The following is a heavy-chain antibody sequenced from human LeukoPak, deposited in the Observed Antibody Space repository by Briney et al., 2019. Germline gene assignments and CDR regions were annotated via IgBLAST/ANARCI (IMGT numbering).Heavy chain of an antibody. CDR2: INPNSGGT. J-gene: IGHJ4*02. D-gene: IGHD3-22*01. V-gene: IGHV1-2*02. CDR3: ARVHDYYDSSGEVSY. CDR1: GYTFTGYY. Sequence: ASVKVSCKASGYTFTGYYMHWVRQAPGQGLEWMGWINPNSGGTNYAQKFQGRVTMTRDTSISTAYMELSRLRSDDTAVYYCARVHDYYDSSGEVSYWGQGTLVTVSS.